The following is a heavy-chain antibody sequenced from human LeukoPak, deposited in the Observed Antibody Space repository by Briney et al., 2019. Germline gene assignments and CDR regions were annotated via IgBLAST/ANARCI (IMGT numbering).Heavy chain of an antibody. CDR3: ARRQTTVTFSFDY. CDR1: GGSISSGDYY. D-gene: IGHD4-17*01. CDR2: IYYSGST. J-gene: IGHJ4*02. Sequence: SETLFLTCTVSGGSISSGDYYWSWIRQPPGKGLEWIGYIYYSGSTYYNPSLKSRVTMSVDTSKNQFSLKLSSVTAADTAVYYCARRQTTVTFSFDYWGQGTLVTVSS. V-gene: IGHV4-30-4*01.